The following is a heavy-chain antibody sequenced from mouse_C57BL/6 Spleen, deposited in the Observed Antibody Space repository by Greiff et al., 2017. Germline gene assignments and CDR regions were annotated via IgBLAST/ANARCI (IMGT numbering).Heavy chain of an antibody. CDR2: IRNKANNHAT. CDR1: GFTFSDAW. J-gene: IGHJ2*01. CDR3: TRGDITTVVADY. D-gene: IGHD1-1*01. Sequence: DVKLVESGGGLVQPGGSMKLSCAASGFTFSDAWMDWVRQSPEKGLEWVAEIRNKANNHATYYAESVKGRFTISRDDSKSSVYLQMNSLRAEDTGIYYCTRGDITTVVADYWGQGTTLTVSS. V-gene: IGHV6-6*01.